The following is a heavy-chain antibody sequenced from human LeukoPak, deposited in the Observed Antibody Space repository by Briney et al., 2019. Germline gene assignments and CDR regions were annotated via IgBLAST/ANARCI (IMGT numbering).Heavy chain of an antibody. Sequence: PGGSLRLSCAASGFTFSNYGMSWVRQAPGKGLEWVSAISGSGGSTYYADSVKGRFTISRDNSKNTLYLQMNSLRAEDTAVYYCAKDPIVVVISYGMDVWGQGTTVTVSS. D-gene: IGHD3-22*01. CDR1: GFTFSNYG. V-gene: IGHV3-23*01. J-gene: IGHJ6*02. CDR2: ISGSGGST. CDR3: AKDPIVVVISYGMDV.